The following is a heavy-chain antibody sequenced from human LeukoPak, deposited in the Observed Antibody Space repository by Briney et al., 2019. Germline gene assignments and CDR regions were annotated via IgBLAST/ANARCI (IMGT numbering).Heavy chain of an antibody. CDR2: ISGSGGST. D-gene: IGHD6-19*01. J-gene: IGHJ4*02. Sequence: GGSLRLSCAASGFTFSSYSMSWVRQAPGKGPEWVSAISGSGGSTYYADSVKGRFTISRDNSKNTLYLQMNSLRAEDTAVYYCARRSDGCFDYWGQGTLVTVSS. CDR3: ARRSDGCFDY. CDR1: GFTFSSYS. V-gene: IGHV3-23*01.